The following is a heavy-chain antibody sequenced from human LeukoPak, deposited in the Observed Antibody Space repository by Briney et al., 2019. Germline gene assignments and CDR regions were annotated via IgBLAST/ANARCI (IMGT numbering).Heavy chain of an antibody. V-gene: IGHV3-33*08. D-gene: IGHD6-19*01. J-gene: IGHJ4*02. CDR2: IWYDGSNK. Sequence: PGGSLRLSCAASGFTFSSYAMHWVRQAPGKGLEWVAVIWYDGSNKYYADSVKGRFTISRDNSKNTLYLQMNSLRAEDTAVYYCARDSSGWSYYFDYWGQGTLVTVSS. CDR3: ARDSSGWSYYFDY. CDR1: GFTFSSYA.